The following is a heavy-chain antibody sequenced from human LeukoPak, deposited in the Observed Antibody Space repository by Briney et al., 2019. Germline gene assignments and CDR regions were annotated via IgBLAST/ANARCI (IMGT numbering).Heavy chain of an antibody. CDR1: GGSFSGYY. Sequence: PSETLSLTCAVYGGSFSGYYWSWIRQPPGKGLEWIGEINHSGSTNYNPSLKSRVTMSVDTSRNQFSLKLSSVTAADTAVYYCARQHLATRWFDPWGQGTLVTVSS. CDR3: ARQHLATRWFDP. D-gene: IGHD3-3*02. CDR2: INHSGST. V-gene: IGHV4-34*01. J-gene: IGHJ5*02.